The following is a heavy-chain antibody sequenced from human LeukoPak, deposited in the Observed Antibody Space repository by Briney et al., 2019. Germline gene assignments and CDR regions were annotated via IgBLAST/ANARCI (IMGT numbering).Heavy chain of an antibody. V-gene: IGHV1-2*02. CDR1: GYTFTGYY. D-gene: IGHD6-13*01. Sequence: GASVKVSCKTSGYTFTGYYMHWVRQATGQGLEWMGWINPNSGGTNYAQKFQGRVTMTRDTSISTAYMELSRLRSDDTAVYYCARPLAAAGREDAFDIWGQGTMVTVSS. J-gene: IGHJ3*02. CDR2: INPNSGGT. CDR3: ARPLAAAGREDAFDI.